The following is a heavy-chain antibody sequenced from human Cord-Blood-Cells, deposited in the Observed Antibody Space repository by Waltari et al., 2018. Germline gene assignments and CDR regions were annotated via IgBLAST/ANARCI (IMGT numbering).Heavy chain of an antibody. Sequence: QVQLQESGPGLVKPSETLSLTCAVAGGSMSGAYWNWIRQTPGKGREWIGYVGGSSGSTYYNHSLQSRVSISADTSKNQFSLNLSSVTAAVTAVYYCVRGSGYVYFDYWGQGVLVTVSS. CDR2: VGGSSGST. CDR1: GGSMSGAY. V-gene: IGHV4-59*12. J-gene: IGHJ4*02. D-gene: IGHD3-3*01. CDR3: VRGSGYVYFDY.